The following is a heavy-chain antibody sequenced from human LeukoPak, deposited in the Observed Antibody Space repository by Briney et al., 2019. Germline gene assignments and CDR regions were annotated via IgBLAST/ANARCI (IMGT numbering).Heavy chain of an antibody. CDR3: ARGMGGNWFDH. D-gene: IGHD2-8*01. CDR1: GGSISSYY. CDR2: IYYSENT. Sequence: ETPSLTCTVSGGSISSYYWSWIWQPPGKGLEWIVYIYYSENTNYNPSLERRVTISVDTSKNQFSLKLSSVTAADTAMYYCARGMGGNWFDHWGQGTLVTVSS. V-gene: IGHV4-59*01. J-gene: IGHJ5*02.